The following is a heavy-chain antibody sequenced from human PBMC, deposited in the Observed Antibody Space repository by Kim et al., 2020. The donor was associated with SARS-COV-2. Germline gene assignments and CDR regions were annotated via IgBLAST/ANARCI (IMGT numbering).Heavy chain of an antibody. Sequence: GGSLRLSCAVSGFIFSRYWMTWVRQAPGKGLEWVANIKQDGSEKDYVESVKGRFTVSRDNAKNSVFLQMNSLRADDTAVYYCVRLDGDYGYWGQGTLVT. J-gene: IGHJ4*02. V-gene: IGHV3-7*01. CDR2: IKQDGSEK. CDR3: VRLDGDYGY. D-gene: IGHD4-17*01. CDR1: GFIFSRYW.